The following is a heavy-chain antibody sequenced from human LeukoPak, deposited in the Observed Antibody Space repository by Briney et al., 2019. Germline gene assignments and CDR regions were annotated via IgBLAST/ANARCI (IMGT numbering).Heavy chain of an antibody. CDR3: ARGLGGGSFLYNWFDP. J-gene: IGHJ5*02. D-gene: IGHD2-15*01. V-gene: IGHV4-39*01. CDR1: GGSISSSSYY. Sequence: SETLSLTCTVSGGSISSSSYYWGWIRQPPGKGLEWIGSIYYSGSTYYNPSLKSRVTISVDTSKNQFSLKLSSVTAADTAVYYCARGLGGGSFLYNWFDPWGQGTLVTVSS. CDR2: IYYSGST.